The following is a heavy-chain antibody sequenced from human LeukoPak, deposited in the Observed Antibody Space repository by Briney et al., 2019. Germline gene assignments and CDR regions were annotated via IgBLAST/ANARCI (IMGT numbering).Heavy chain of an antibody. CDR1: GGSISSYY. J-gene: IGHJ6*03. V-gene: IGHV4-4*07. CDR2: IYTSGST. CDR3: ARGRGVLTGNSGYYYMDV. Sequence: SETLSLTCTVSGGSISSYYWSWIRQPAGKGLEWIGRIYTSGSTNYNPSLKSRVTMSVDTSKSQFSLNLRSVTAADTAVYYCARGRGVLTGNSGYYYMDVWGKGTTVTIS. D-gene: IGHD3-9*01.